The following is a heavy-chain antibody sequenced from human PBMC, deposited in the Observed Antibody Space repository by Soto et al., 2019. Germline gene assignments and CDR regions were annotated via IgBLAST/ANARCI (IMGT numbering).Heavy chain of an antibody. CDR1: GYTFTSYY. CDR2: INPSGGST. D-gene: IGHD6-19*01. Sequence: ASVKVSCKATGYTFTSYYIHWVRQAPGQGLEWMGIINPSGGSTSYAQKFQGRVTMTRDTSTSTVYMELSSLRSEDTAVYYCARDSSGWSFDYWGQGTLVTVSS. CDR3: ARDSSGWSFDY. V-gene: IGHV1-46*01. J-gene: IGHJ4*02.